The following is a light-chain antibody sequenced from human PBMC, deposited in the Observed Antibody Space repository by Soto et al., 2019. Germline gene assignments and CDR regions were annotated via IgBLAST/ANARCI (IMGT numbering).Light chain of an antibody. CDR2: GAS. V-gene: IGKV3-20*01. J-gene: IGKJ1*01. Sequence: EIVVTQSPATLSVSPGEIATLSCRASQSVSSNLAWYQQKPVQAPRLLIYGASNRATGIQDRFSGSGSGTEFTLTIRRLEPEDFAVYYCQQYGSSGTFGQGTKVDIK. CDR3: QQYGSSGT. CDR1: QSVSSN.